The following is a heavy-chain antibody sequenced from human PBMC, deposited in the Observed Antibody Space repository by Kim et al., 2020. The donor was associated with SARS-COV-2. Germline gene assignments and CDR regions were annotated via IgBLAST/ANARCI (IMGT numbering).Heavy chain of an antibody. CDR3: AGDSQGYSSGWYFHYFDY. V-gene: IGHV3-53*01. D-gene: IGHD6-19*01. J-gene: IGHJ4*02. Sequence: KGRFTISRDHSKNTLYLQMNSLRAEDTAVYYCAGDSQGYSSGWYFHYFDYWGQGTLVTVSS.